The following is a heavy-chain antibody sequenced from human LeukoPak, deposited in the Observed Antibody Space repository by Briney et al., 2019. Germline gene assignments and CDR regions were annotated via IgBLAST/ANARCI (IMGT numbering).Heavy chain of an antibody. CDR1: GYTFTCYY. CDR3: ARDSGYDSSYFDY. J-gene: IGHJ4*02. Sequence: ASVKVSCKASGYTFTCYYMHWVRQAPGQGLEWMGWINPNIGGTNYAQKFQGRVTMTRDTSSSTAYMELSRLRSDDTAVYYCARDSGYDSSYFDYWGQGTLVTVSS. CDR2: INPNIGGT. D-gene: IGHD5-12*01. V-gene: IGHV1-2*02.